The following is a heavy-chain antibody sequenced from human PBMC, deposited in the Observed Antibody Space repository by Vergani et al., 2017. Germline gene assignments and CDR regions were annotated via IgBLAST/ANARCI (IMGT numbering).Heavy chain of an antibody. J-gene: IGHJ4*02. CDR1: GYSFTNYW. V-gene: IGHV5-51*01. CDR3: ARLYGRDSSRSKYYGD. CDR2: IHPADSDT. Sequence: VQLVQSGAEVKQPGESLQISCQISGYSFTNYWIGWLRQMPGKGLEWMGTIHPADSDTRYSPSFQGQVTISVDKSISTPHLQRSSLRASDSAMYYCARLYGRDSSRSKYYGDWGQGTLVTVSS. D-gene: IGHD3-10*01.